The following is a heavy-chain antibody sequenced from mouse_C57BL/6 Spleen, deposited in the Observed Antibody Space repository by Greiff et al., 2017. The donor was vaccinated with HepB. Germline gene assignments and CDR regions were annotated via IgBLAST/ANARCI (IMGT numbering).Heavy chain of an antibody. CDR1: GYTFTSYG. V-gene: IGHV1-81*01. D-gene: IGHD2-3*01. Sequence: VQLQQSGAELARPGASVKLSCKASGYTFTSYGISWVKQRTGQGLEWIGEIYPRSGNTYYNEKFKGKAKLTADKSSSTAYMELRSLTSEDAAVYFCALYDYYAMDYWGQGTSVTVSS. CDR2: IYPRSGNT. J-gene: IGHJ4*01. CDR3: ALYDYYAMDY.